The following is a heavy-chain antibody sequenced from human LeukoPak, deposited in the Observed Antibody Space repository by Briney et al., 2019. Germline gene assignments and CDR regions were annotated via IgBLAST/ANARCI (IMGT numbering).Heavy chain of an antibody. D-gene: IGHD1-26*01. CDR3: ATSYSGTYWIYGY. CDR2: VYYSGST. CDR1: GGSISNYY. V-gene: IGHV4-59*01. Sequence: SETLSLTCTVSGGSISNYYWSWIRQPPGKGLEWIGYVYYSGSTNYNPSLKSRVTISVDTSKNQFSLKLSSVTAADTAVYYCATSYSGTYWIYGYWGQGTLVTVSS. J-gene: IGHJ4*02.